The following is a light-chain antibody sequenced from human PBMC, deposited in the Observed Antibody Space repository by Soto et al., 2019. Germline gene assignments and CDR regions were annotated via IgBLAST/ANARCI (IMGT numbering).Light chain of an antibody. Sequence: EIVLIQSPATLSLSPGERATLSCRASQSVSSNLAWYQQNPGQAPRLLIFDASNRATGIPARFSGSGSGTDFILTISSLEPEDFAVYYCQQYNNWPPWTFGQGTKVDIK. J-gene: IGKJ1*01. V-gene: IGKV3-11*01. CDR1: QSVSSN. CDR2: DAS. CDR3: QQYNNWPPWT.